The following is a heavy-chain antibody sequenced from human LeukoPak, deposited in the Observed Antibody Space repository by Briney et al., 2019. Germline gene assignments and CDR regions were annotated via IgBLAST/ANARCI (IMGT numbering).Heavy chain of an antibody. D-gene: IGHD4-17*01. V-gene: IGHV3-23*01. CDR1: GFTFSSYA. CDR2: ISGSGGST. CDR3: AKDKYGEGYYFDY. Sequence: PGGSLRLSCAASGFTFSSYAMSWVRQAPGKWLEWVSAISGSGGSTYYAYSVKGRFTISRDNSKNTLYLQMNSLRAEDTAVYYCAKDKYGEGYYFDYWGQGTLVTVSS. J-gene: IGHJ4*02.